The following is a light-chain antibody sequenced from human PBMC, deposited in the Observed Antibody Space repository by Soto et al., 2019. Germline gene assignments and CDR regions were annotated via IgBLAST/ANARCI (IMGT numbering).Light chain of an antibody. V-gene: IGKV3-15*01. CDR1: QSVSHN. CDR2: GAS. J-gene: IGKJ2*01. CDR3: QQSNNWPYT. Sequence: EVVMTQSPATLSVSPGERATLSCRASQSVSHNLAWYQQKPGQAPRLLFYGASTRATGIPARFSGSGSGTDFTLTISRLQSEDFAVYYCQQSNNWPYTFGQGTKLEIK.